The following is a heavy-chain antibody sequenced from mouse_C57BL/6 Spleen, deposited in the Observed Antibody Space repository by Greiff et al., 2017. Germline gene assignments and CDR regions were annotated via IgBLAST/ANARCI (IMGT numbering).Heavy chain of an antibody. CDR3: ARGGKNYYSNYPLDY. CDR1: GYTFTDYY. D-gene: IGHD2-5*01. J-gene: IGHJ2*01. CDR2: INPYNGGT. V-gene: IGHV1-19*01. Sequence: EVQLQQSGPVLVKPGASVKMSCKASGYTFTDYYMNWVKQSHGKSLEWIGVINPYNGGTSYNQKFKGKATLTVDKSSSTAYMELNSLTSEDSAVYYCARGGKNYYSNYPLDYWGQGTTLTVSS.